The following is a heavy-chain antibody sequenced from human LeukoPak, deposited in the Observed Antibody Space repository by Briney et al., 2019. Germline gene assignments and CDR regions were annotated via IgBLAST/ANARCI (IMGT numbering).Heavy chain of an antibody. Sequence: PGGSLRLSCAASGFTFSSYSMNWVRQAPGEGLEWVSSISSSSYIYYADSVKGRFTISRDNAKNSLYLQMNSLRAEDTAVYYCARDFNPPGPAGGNNFDYWGQGTLVTVSS. D-gene: IGHD2-2*01. J-gene: IGHJ4*02. V-gene: IGHV3-21*01. CDR2: ISSSSYI. CDR3: ARDFNPPGPAGGNNFDY. CDR1: GFTFSSYS.